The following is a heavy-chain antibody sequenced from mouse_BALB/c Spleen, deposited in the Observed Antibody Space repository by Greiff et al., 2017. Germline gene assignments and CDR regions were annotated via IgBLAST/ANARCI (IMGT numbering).Heavy chain of an antibody. Sequence: EVKLVESGGGLVQPGGSRKLSCAASGFTFSSFGMHWVRQAPEKGLEWVAYISSGSSTIYYADTVKGRFTISRDNPKNTLFLQMTSLRSEDTAMYYCARSTEGAMDYWGQGTSVTVAS. V-gene: IGHV5-17*02. CDR2: ISSGSSTI. CDR3: ARSTEGAMDY. J-gene: IGHJ4*01. CDR1: GFTFSSFG.